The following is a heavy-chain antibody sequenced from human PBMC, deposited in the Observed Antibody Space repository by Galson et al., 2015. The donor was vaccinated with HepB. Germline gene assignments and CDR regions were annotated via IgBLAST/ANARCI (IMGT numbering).Heavy chain of an antibody. CDR2: IKQDGSEK. J-gene: IGHJ4*02. Sequence: SLRLSCAASGFAFSSYWMTWVRQAPGTGLEWVANIKQDGSEKYYVDSVKGRFTISRDNAKNSLYLQMNSLRVEDTAVYYCASGPYDSSGYRWGYYFHYWGQGTLVTVSS. V-gene: IGHV3-7*03. D-gene: IGHD3-22*01. CDR1: GFAFSSYW. CDR3: ASGPYDSSGYRWGYYFHY.